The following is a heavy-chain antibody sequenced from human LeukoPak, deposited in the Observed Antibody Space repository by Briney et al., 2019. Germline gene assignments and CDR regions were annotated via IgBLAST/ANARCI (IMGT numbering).Heavy chain of an antibody. Sequence: SETLSLTCTVSGGSISSGGYYWSWIRQHPGKGLEWIGYIYYSGSTYYNPSLKSRVTISVDTSKNQFSLKLSSVTAADTAVYYCASASPRSGWYLDHRNYYYYGMDVWGQGTTVTVSS. V-gene: IGHV4-31*03. CDR2: IYYSGST. CDR1: GGSISSGGYY. CDR3: ASASPRSGWYLDHRNYYYYGMDV. D-gene: IGHD6-19*01. J-gene: IGHJ6*02.